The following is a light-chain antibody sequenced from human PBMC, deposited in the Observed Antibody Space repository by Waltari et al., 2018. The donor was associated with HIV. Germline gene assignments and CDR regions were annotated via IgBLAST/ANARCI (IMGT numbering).Light chain of an antibody. Sequence: QSVLTQPPSASGTPGQRDTISCSGSSSNIGSNTVSWYQQLPGTAPKLLIYNNNERPSGVPDRFSGSTSGTSASLAISGLQSESEADYYCAAWDDSLNGVVFGGGTKLTVL. J-gene: IGLJ2*01. CDR1: SSNIGSNT. CDR3: AAWDDSLNGVV. CDR2: NNN. V-gene: IGLV1-44*01.